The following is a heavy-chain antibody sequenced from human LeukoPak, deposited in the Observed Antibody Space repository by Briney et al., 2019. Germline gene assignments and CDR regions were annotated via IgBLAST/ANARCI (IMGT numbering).Heavy chain of an antibody. V-gene: IGHV3-30*18. J-gene: IGHJ5*02. CDR1: GFTFSSHG. CDR2: ISYDGSNK. D-gene: IGHD2-2*01. Sequence: GRSLRLSCAASGFTFSSHGMHWVRQAPGKGLEWVAVISYDGSNKFYADSVKGRFTISRDNSKNTLFLQMNSLRAEDTAVYYCAKDIVVVPAASRWFDPWGQGTLVTVSS. CDR3: AKDIVVVPAASRWFDP.